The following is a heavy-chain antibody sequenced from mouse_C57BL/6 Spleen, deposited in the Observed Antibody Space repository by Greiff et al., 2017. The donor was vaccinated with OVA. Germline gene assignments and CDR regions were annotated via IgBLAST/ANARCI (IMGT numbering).Heavy chain of an antibody. Sequence: QVQLQQSGAELARPGASVKLSCKASGYTFTSYGISWVKQRTGQGLEWIGEIYPRSGNTYYTEKLKGKATLTADKSSSTAYLELHSMTSEDSAVDFCASYGSSYDFDDWGQGTTLTVSS. CDR3: ASYGSSYDFDD. D-gene: IGHD1-1*01. V-gene: IGHV1-81*01. CDR1: GYTFTSYG. CDR2: IYPRSGNT. J-gene: IGHJ2*01.